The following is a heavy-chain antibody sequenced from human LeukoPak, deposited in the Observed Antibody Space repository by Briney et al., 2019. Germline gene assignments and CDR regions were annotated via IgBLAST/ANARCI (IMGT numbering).Heavy chain of an antibody. V-gene: IGHV1-18*01. CDR2: ISAYNGNT. D-gene: IGHD3-9*01. Sequence: ASVKASCKASGYTFTSYGISWVRQAPGQGLEWMGWISAYNGNTNYAQKLRGRVTMTTDTSTSTAYMELRSLRSDDTAVYYCARDRITVGSGLKSQSPIEDYWGQGTLVTVSS. CDR1: GYTFTSYG. CDR3: ARDRITVGSGLKSQSPIEDY. J-gene: IGHJ4*02.